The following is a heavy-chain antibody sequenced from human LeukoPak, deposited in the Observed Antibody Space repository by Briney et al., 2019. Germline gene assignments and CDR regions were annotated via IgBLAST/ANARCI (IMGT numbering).Heavy chain of an antibody. CDR2: IFPSGSA. V-gene: IGHV4-4*09. J-gene: IGHJ6*03. Sequence: SETLSLTCTVSGGSISSYYWSWIRQPPVKGLEWIGYIFPSGSAFYNPSLESRVTISLDTSENQFSMRLSSVTAADTAVYYCARRNHYFYYMDVWGKGTTVTVSS. CDR3: ARRNHYFYYMDV. CDR1: GGSISSYY.